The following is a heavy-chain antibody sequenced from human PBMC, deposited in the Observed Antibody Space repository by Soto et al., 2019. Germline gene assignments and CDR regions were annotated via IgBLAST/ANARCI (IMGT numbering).Heavy chain of an antibody. CDR2: IYYSGST. D-gene: IGHD5-18*01. CDR3: ARGRDTATWNYYGMDV. J-gene: IGHJ6*02. CDR1: GGSISRYY. V-gene: IGHV4-59*01. Sequence: SETLSLTCTVSGGSISRYYWSWIRQPPGKGLEWIGYIYYSGSTNYNPSLKSRVTISVDTSKNQFSLKLSSVTAADTAVYYCARGRDTATWNYYGMDVWGQGTTVTVSS.